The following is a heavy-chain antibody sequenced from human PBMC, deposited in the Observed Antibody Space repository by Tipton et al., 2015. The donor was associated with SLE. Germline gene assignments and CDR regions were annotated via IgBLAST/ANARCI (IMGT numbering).Heavy chain of an antibody. J-gene: IGHJ1*01. Sequence: TLSLTCTVSGGSISSGSYYWSWIRQPPGKGLEWIGYIYFTGSTNYNPSLKSRVTISVDMSKNQFSLKLTSVTAADTAVYYCARGGSIAAAGTWGQGTLVTVSS. CDR2: IYFTGST. CDR3: ARGGSIAAAGT. V-gene: IGHV4-61*01. D-gene: IGHD6-13*01. CDR1: GGSISSGSYY.